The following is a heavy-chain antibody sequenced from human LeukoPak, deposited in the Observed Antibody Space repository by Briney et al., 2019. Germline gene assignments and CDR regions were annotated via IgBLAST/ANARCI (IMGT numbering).Heavy chain of an antibody. J-gene: IGHJ4*02. CDR3: AKDPKTAAEMVYFDC. V-gene: IGHV3-30*02. CDR2: IRYDGSNK. Sequence: PGGSLRLSCAASGFTFSSYGMHWVRQAPGKGLEWVAFIRYDGSNKYYADSVKGRFTISRDNSKNTLYLQMNSLRAEDTAVYYCAKDPKTAAEMVYFDCWGQGTLVTVSS. D-gene: IGHD6-13*01. CDR1: GFTFSSYG.